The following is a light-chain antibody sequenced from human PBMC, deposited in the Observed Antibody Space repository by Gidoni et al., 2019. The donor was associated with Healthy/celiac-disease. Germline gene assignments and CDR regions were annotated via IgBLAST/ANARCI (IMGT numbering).Light chain of an antibody. J-gene: IGKJ4*01. Sequence: DIKMTQSPSSLSASVGDRVTITCQASQDISNYLNWYQQKPGKAPKLLIYDASNLETGVPSRFSGSGSGTDFTFTISSLQPEDIATYYCQQYDNLPLSFGGGTKVEI. CDR2: DAS. CDR3: QQYDNLPLS. V-gene: IGKV1-33*01. CDR1: QDISNY.